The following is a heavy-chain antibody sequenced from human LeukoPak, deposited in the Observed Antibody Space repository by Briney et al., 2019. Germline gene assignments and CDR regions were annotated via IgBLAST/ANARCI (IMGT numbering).Heavy chain of an antibody. CDR2: ISSSGSTI. CDR3: ARKSRSNGYYFFYY. CDR1: GFTLSSYG. J-gene: IGHJ4*01. V-gene: IGHV3-48*03. Sequence: GGSLRLSCAASGFTLSSYGLNWVRQAPGKGLEWVSYISSSGSTIYYADSVKGRFTISRDNAKNSLYLQMNSLRAEDTAVYYCARKSRSNGYYFFYYRGQGTLVTVSS. D-gene: IGHD3-22*01.